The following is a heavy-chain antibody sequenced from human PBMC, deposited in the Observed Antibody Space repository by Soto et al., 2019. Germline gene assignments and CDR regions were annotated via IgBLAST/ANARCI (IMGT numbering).Heavy chain of an antibody. CDR2: IDPSDSYT. V-gene: IGHV5-10-1*01. Sequence: GESLKICCRGSGYRFTSYWISWVRQMRGKGLEWMGRIDPSDSYTNYSPSFQGHVTISADNSKNTLYLQMNGLRAEDTAVYYCAKEGSNYGSSPGYYGMDVSGQGTTVTV. CDR1: GYRFTSYW. CDR3: AKEGSNYGSSPGYYGMDV. J-gene: IGHJ6*02. D-gene: IGHD5-18*01.